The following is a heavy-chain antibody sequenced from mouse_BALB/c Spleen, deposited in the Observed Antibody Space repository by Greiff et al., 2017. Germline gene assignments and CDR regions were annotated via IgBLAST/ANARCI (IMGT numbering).Heavy chain of an antibody. Sequence: VKLMESGPGLVAPSQSLSITCTVSGFSLTSYGVHWVRQPPGTGLEWLGVIWAGGSTNYNSALMSRLSISKDNSKSQVFLKMNSLQTDYTAMYYCARAGGYYLDYWGQGTTLTVSS. D-gene: IGHD1-1*02. J-gene: IGHJ2*01. CDR3: ARAGGYYLDY. V-gene: IGHV2-9*02. CDR2: IWAGGST. CDR1: GFSLTSYG.